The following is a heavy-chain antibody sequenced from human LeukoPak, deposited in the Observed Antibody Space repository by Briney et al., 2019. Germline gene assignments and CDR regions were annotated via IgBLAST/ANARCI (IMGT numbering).Heavy chain of an antibody. CDR1: GYTLTELS. D-gene: IGHD6-13*01. CDR3: AREGIAAGRAFDI. V-gene: IGHV1-24*01. CDR2: FDPEDGET. Sequence: WASVKVSCKVSGYTLTELSMHWVRQAPGKGLEWMGGFDPEDGETIYAQKLQGRVTMTTDTSTSTAYMELRSLRSDDTAVYYCAREGIAAGRAFDIWGQGTMVTVSS. J-gene: IGHJ3*02.